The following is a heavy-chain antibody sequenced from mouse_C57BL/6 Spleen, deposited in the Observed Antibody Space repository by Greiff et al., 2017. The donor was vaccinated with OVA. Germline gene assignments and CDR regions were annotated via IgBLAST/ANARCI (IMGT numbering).Heavy chain of an antibody. CDR3: SPITTVVAYYFDY. CDR1: GYTFTSYW. V-gene: IGHV1-64*01. Sequence: QVHVKQSGAELVKPGASVKLSCKASGYTFTSYWMHWVKQRPGQGLEWIGMIHPNSGSTNYNEKFKSKATLTVDKSSSTAYMQLSSLTSEDSAVYYCSPITTVVAYYFDYWGQGTTLTVSS. CDR2: IHPNSGST. D-gene: IGHD1-1*01. J-gene: IGHJ2*01.